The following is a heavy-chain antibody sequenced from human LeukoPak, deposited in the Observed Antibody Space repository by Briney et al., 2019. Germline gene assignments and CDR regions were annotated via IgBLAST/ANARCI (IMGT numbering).Heavy chain of an antibody. Sequence: GGSLRLSCAASGFTFNNYWMTWVRQAPGKGLEWVANIKEDGVEKYYVDSVKGRFTISRDNAKNSLYLQMNSLRDEDTAVYYCARGKNSASWGQGTLVAVSS. J-gene: IGHJ5*02. D-gene: IGHD1/OR15-1a*01. CDR2: IKEDGVEK. V-gene: IGHV3-7*01. CDR3: ARGKNSAS. CDR1: GFTFNNYW.